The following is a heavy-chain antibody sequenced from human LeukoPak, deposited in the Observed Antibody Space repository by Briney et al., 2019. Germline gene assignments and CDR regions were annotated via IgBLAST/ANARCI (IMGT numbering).Heavy chain of an antibody. CDR2: IRSKANSYAT. CDR1: GFTFSGSA. J-gene: IGHJ4*02. CDR3: TSGLSVRRSNNTPVDY. D-gene: IGHD1-1*01. V-gene: IGHV3-73*01. Sequence: XGSLRLSCTASGFTFSGSAMHWVRQASGKGLEWVGRIRSKANSYATVYAASVKGRFTISRDDSKNTAYLQMNSLETEDTAVYYCTSGLSVRRSNNTPVDYWGQGTLVTVSS.